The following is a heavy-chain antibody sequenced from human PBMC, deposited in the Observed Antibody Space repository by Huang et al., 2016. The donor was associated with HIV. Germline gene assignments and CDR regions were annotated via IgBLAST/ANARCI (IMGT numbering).Heavy chain of an antibody. V-gene: IGHV1-18*01. CDR2: SSAYNGNT. Sequence: QVQLVQSGAEVKTPGASVTVSCKASGYTFTRYGISWVRQAPGQGREWMRWSSAYNGNTNYAQKYQGRITRTTDTSTSTAYMELRSLISDDTVVYYCARDVPGSSWEFDYWGQGTLVTVSP. CDR3: ARDVPGSSWEFDY. J-gene: IGHJ4*02. D-gene: IGHD6-13*01. CDR1: GYTFTRYG.